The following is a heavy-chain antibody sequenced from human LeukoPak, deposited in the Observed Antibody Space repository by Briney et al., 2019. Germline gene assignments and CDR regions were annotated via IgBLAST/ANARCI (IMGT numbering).Heavy chain of an antibody. CDR2: IYSYSGST. Sequence: SETLSLTCPVSGASISSRYYYWGWVRQPPGRGLDWIATIYSYSGSTYYNPSLRSRVTMSVDTSKNQFSLKLTSVTAADTAVYYCARHSSGGIAAALRGWFDPWGQGTLVTVSS. D-gene: IGHD6-13*01. CDR3: ARHSSGGIAAALRGWFDP. V-gene: IGHV4-39*01. J-gene: IGHJ5*02. CDR1: GASISSRYYY.